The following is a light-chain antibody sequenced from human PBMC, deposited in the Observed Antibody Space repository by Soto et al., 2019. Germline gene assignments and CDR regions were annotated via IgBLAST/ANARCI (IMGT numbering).Light chain of an antibody. CDR2: GTS. Sequence: EVVLTQSPGTLSLSPGERATLSYRASQRVSSTFLAWYQQKPGQAPRLLIYGTSSRATGIPDRFSGSGSGTDFTLTISRLEPEDSAVYYCQQYVPSPEWMFGQGTKV. J-gene: IGKJ1*01. CDR1: QRVSSTF. V-gene: IGKV3-20*01. CDR3: QQYVPSPEWM.